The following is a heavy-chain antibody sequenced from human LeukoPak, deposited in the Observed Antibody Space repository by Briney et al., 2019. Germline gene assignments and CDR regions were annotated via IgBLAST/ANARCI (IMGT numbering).Heavy chain of an antibody. D-gene: IGHD6-13*01. J-gene: IGHJ3*02. Sequence: GGSLRLSCVPPRFTPSSSWTSCVRPGPEERLGWGANIRQDGSEKYYVDSVKGRITISRDNAENSLYLEMNSLRAEDTAVYYCARDSYSSSWYGAFDIWGQGTMVTVSS. CDR2: IRQDGSEK. V-gene: IGHV3-7*01. CDR3: ARDSYSSSWYGAFDI. CDR1: RFTPSSSW.